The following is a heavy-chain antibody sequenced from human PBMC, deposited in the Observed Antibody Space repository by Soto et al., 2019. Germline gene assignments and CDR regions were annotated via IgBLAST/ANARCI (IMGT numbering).Heavy chain of an antibody. Sequence: SETLSLTCAVSGYSISSGYYWGWIRQPPGKGLEWIGSIYHSGSTYYNPSLKSRVTISVDTSKNQFSLKLSSVTAADTVVYYCARCYYDSSGYYYTQDYWGQGTLVTVSS. CDR2: IYHSGST. J-gene: IGHJ4*02. CDR3: ARCYYDSSGYYYTQDY. D-gene: IGHD3-22*01. V-gene: IGHV4-38-2*01. CDR1: GYSISSGYY.